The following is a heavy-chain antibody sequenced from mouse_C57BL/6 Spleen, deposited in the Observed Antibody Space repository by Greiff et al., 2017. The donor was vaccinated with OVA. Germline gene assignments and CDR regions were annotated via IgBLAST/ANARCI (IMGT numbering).Heavy chain of an antibody. D-gene: IGHD2-3*01. V-gene: IGHV1-64*01. CDR2: IHPNSGST. CDR1: GYTFTSYW. Sequence: VQLQQSGAELVKPGASVKLSCKASGYTFTSYWMHWVKQRPGQGLEWIGMIHPNSGSTNYNEKFKSKATLTVDKSSSTAYMQLSSLTSEDSAVYYCARADGYYVYWYFDVWGTGTTVTVSS. J-gene: IGHJ1*03. CDR3: ARADGYYVYWYFDV.